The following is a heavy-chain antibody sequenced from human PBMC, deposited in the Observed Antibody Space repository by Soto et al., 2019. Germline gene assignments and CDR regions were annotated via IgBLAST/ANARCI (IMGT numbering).Heavy chain of an antibody. D-gene: IGHD3-22*01. CDR1: GFTVSSNY. CDR2: IYSGGST. J-gene: IGHJ4*02. Sequence: GGSLRLSCAASGFTVSSNYMSWVRQAPGKGLEWVSVIYSGGSTYYADSVKGRFTISRDNSKNTLYLQMNSLRAEDTAVYYCANGSSGYYYFDYWGQGPLVTVYS. CDR3: ANGSSGYYYFDY. V-gene: IGHV3-53*01.